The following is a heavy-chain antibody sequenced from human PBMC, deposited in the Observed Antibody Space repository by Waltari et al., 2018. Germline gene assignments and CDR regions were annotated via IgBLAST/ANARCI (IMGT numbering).Heavy chain of an antibody. D-gene: IGHD2-21*01. V-gene: IGHV3-30*02. Sequence: VQLVESGGGVVQHGGSLRLSCAASGFIFSGYARQWVRQAPGRGLEWVAFIRHDGSDKYYTASVKGRFTITRDNSKNTLYLEMNSLRAEDTAIYYCAKDVATTTSPSDYWGQGTPVTVSS. CDR3: AKDVATTTSPSDY. CDR1: GFIFSGYA. CDR2: IRHDGSDK. J-gene: IGHJ4*02.